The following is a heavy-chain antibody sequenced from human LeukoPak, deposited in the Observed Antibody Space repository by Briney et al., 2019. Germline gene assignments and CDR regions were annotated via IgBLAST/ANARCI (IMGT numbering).Heavy chain of an antibody. J-gene: IGHJ4*02. CDR2: IYYSGST. CDR1: GVSISSYY. Sequence: KSSETLSLTCTVSGVSISSYYWSWIRQPPGKGLEWIGYIYYSGSTNYNPSLKSRVTISVDTSKNQFSLKLSSVTAADTAVYYCARLYSGSYYRYWGQGTLVTVSS. CDR3: ARLYSGSYYRY. D-gene: IGHD1-26*01. V-gene: IGHV4-59*08.